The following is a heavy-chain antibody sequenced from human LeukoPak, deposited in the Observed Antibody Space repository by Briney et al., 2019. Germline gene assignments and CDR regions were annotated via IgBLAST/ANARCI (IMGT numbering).Heavy chain of an antibody. V-gene: IGHV4-61*02. CDR3: RGRHQRADY. Sequence: SETLSLTCTVSGGSISSGSYYWSWIRQPAGKGLEWIGRIYTSGSTNYNPSLKSRVTISVDTSKNQFSLKLSSVTAADTAVYYCRGRHQRADYWGQGTLVTVSS. D-gene: IGHD3-16*01. J-gene: IGHJ4*02. CDR2: IYTSGST. CDR1: GGSISSGSYY.